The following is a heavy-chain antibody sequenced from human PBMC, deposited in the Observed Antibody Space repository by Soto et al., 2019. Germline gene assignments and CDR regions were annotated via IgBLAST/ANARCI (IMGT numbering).Heavy chain of an antibody. Sequence: SQTLSLTCAISGDSVSSNSAAWNWIRQSPSRGLEWLGRTYYRSKWYNDYAVSVKSRITINPDTSKNQLSLQLNSVTPEDTAVYYCARRGRTTVVKGSYYYGMDVWGQGTTVTVSS. V-gene: IGHV6-1*01. J-gene: IGHJ6*02. D-gene: IGHD4-17*01. CDR2: TYYRSKWYN. CDR3: ARRGRTTVVKGSYYYGMDV. CDR1: GDSVSSNSAA.